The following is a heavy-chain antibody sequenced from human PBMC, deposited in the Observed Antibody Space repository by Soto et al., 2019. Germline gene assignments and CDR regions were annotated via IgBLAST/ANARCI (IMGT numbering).Heavy chain of an antibody. V-gene: IGHV1-3*01. Sequence: ASVNVSCKASGYTFTSYAMHWVRQAPGQRLEWMGWINAGNGNTKYSQKFQGRVTITRDTSASTAYMELRSLRSDDTAVFYCAREMVRGVGSDYWGQGTLVTVSS. J-gene: IGHJ4*02. D-gene: IGHD3-10*01. CDR3: AREMVRGVGSDY. CDR1: GYTFTSYA. CDR2: INAGNGNT.